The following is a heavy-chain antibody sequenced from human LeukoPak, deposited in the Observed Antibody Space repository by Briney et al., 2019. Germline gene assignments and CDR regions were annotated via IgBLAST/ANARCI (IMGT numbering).Heavy chain of an antibody. CDR2: ISSSGSTI. V-gene: IGHV3-48*03. D-gene: IGHD3-22*01. CDR3: ARARSGYQFDY. Sequence: GGSLRLSCAASGFTFSSYEMNWVRQAPGKGLEWVSYISSSGSTIYYADSVKGRFTISRDNAKNSLYLQMNSLRAEDTAVYYCARARSGYQFDYWGQGTLVTVSS. J-gene: IGHJ4*02. CDR1: GFTFSSYE.